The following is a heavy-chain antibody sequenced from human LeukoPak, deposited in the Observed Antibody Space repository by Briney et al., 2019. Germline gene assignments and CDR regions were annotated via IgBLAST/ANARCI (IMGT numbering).Heavy chain of an antibody. Sequence: GRSLRLSCAASGFTFSSYGMHWVRQAPGKGLEWVAVISYDGSNKYYADSVKGRFTIPRGNSKNTLYLQMNSLRAEDTAVYYCASLSPLFDYWGQGTLVTVSS. CDR1: GFTFSSYG. CDR3: ASLSPLFDY. CDR2: ISYDGSNK. J-gene: IGHJ4*02. V-gene: IGHV3-30*03.